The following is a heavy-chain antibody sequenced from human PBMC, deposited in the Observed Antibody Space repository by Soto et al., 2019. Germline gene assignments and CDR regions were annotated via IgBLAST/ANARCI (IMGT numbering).Heavy chain of an antibody. CDR1: GFTVSSNY. J-gene: IGHJ4*02. Sequence: GGSLRLSCAASGFTVSSNYMSWVRQAPGKGLEWVSVIYSGGSTYYADSVKGRFTTSRDNSKNTLYLQMNSLRAEDTAVYYCAREADYYDSSGYYQYYFDYWGQGTLVTVSS. D-gene: IGHD3-22*01. CDR3: AREADYYDSSGYYQYYFDY. CDR2: IYSGGST. V-gene: IGHV3-53*01.